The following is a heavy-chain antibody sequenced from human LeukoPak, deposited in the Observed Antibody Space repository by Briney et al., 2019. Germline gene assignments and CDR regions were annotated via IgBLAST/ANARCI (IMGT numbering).Heavy chain of an antibody. Sequence: GGSLRLSCAASGFTFSSYSMNWVRQAPGKGLEWVSSISSSSSYIYYADSVKGRFTISRDNAKNSLYLQMNSLRAEDTAVYYCAKFDGSKWELRPRKGYYFDYWGQGTLVTVSS. D-gene: IGHD1-26*01. CDR2: ISSSSSYI. CDR3: AKFDGSKWELRPRKGYYFDY. J-gene: IGHJ4*02. V-gene: IGHV3-21*01. CDR1: GFTFSSYS.